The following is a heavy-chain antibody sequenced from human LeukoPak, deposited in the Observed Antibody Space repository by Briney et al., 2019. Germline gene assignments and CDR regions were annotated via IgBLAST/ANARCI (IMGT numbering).Heavy chain of an antibody. J-gene: IGHJ4*02. CDR1: GGSISSSSYY. V-gene: IGHV4-39*07. D-gene: IGHD6-13*01. Sequence: PSETLSLTCTVSGGSISSSSYYWGWLRQPPGKGLEWIGSIYYSGSTYYNPSLKSRVTISVDTSKNQFSLKLSSVTAADTAVYYCARESGTNGIAAAGLDYWGQGTLVTVSS. CDR3: ARESGTNGIAAAGLDY. CDR2: IYYSGST.